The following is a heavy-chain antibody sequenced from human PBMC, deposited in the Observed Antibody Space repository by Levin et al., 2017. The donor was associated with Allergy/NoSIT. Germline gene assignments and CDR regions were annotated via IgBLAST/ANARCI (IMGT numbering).Heavy chain of an antibody. Sequence: GESLKISCAASGFTFSSHAIHWVRQAPDKGLEWVAVISSDGSNKYYADSVRGRFTISRDNSKNALYLQMNSLRAEDTAVYYCAREGVRGVLLSHWGKGTLVTVSS. CDR3: AREGVRGVLLSH. D-gene: IGHD3-10*01. V-gene: IGHV3-30-3*01. CDR1: GFTFSSHA. CDR2: ISSDGSNK. J-gene: IGHJ4*02.